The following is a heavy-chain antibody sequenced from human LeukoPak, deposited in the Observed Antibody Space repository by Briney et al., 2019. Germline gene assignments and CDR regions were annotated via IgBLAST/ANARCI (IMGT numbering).Heavy chain of an antibody. CDR3: ARPAVTGTVDY. Sequence: KPSETLSLTCSVSGGSISSSSYYWGWIRQPPGKGLEWIGSMYNVGSTYYNPSLKSRVTISGDSSKDQFSLKLTSVTVADTAVYYCARPAVTGTVDYWGQGTLVTVSS. J-gene: IGHJ4*02. V-gene: IGHV4-39*01. CDR2: MYNVGST. D-gene: IGHD6-19*01. CDR1: GGSISSSSYY.